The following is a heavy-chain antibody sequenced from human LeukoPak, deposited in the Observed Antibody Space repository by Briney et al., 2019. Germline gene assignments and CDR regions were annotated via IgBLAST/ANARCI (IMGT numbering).Heavy chain of an antibody. D-gene: IGHD5-24*01. CDR1: GGSFSGYY. Sequence: SETLSLTCAVYGGSFSGYYWSWLRQPPGKGLEWIGEINHSGSTNYNPSLKSRVTISVDTSKNQFSLKLSSVTAADTAVYYCARGSRALRATINQNGGPLDYWGQGTLVTVSS. CDR3: ARGSRALRATINQNGGPLDY. V-gene: IGHV4-34*01. J-gene: IGHJ4*02. CDR2: INHSGST.